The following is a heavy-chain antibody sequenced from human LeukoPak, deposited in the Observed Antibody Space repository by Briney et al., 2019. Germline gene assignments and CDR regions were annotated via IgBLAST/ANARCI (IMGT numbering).Heavy chain of an antibody. D-gene: IGHD2-21*01. CDR1: GGTFSSYA. CDR2: IIPILGIA. CDR3: ARALPYCGGERPCHDY. Sequence: GSSVKVSCKASGGTFSSYAISWVRQAPGQGLEWMGRIIPILGIANYAQKFQGRVTITADKSTSTAYMELSSLRSEDTAVYYCARALPYCGGERPCHDYWGQGTLVTVSS. J-gene: IGHJ4*02. V-gene: IGHV1-69*04.